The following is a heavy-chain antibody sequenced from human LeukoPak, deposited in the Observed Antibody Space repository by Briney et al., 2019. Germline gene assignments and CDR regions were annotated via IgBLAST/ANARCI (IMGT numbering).Heavy chain of an antibody. CDR1: GFTFSSYA. V-gene: IGHV3-23*01. J-gene: IGHJ4*02. D-gene: IGHD3-3*01. CDR2: ISGRGGST. Sequence: GGSLRLSCAASGFTFSSYAMSWVRQAPGKGLEWVSGISGRGGSTYYADSVKGRFTISRDNSRNTLYLQMNSLRAEDTAVYYCAKEPFWSGYAAFDYWGQGTLVTVSS. CDR3: AKEPFWSGYAAFDY.